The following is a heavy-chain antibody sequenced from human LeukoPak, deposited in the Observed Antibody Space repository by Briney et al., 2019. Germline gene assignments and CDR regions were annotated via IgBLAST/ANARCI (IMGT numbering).Heavy chain of an antibody. Sequence: PGGSLRLSCAASGFTFSSYWMSWVRQAPGKGLEWVASIKQDGSEENYVDSVKGRFTISRDNAKTSLYLQMNSLRAEDTAVYYCARSLWPEDYWGQGTLVTVSS. CDR1: GFTFSSYW. CDR3: ARSLWPEDY. D-gene: IGHD5-18*01. V-gene: IGHV3-7*01. J-gene: IGHJ4*02. CDR2: IKQDGSEE.